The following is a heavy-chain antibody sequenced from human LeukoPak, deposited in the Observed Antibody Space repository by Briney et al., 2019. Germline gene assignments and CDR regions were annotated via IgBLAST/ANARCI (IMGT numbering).Heavy chain of an antibody. CDR3: AKFTRTLVRGALVN. J-gene: IGHJ4*02. D-gene: IGHD3-10*01. V-gene: IGHV3-23*01. CDR1: GFTFRNYG. Sequence: GGTLRLSCAASGFTFRNYGMTWVRQAPGKGLEWVSAIGGSGGSTYYADSVEGRFTISRDDSKNTLYLQMNSLRAEDTAIYYCAKFTRTLVRGALVNWGQGTLVTVSS. CDR2: IGGSGGST.